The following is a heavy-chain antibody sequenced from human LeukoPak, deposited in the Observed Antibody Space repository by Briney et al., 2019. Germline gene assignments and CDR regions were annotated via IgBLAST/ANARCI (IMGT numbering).Heavy chain of an antibody. D-gene: IGHD5-12*01. CDR1: GGSIRSLGYS. J-gene: IGHJ5*02. Sequence: SETLSLTCSVSGGSIRSLGYSWGWIRQPPGKGLEWIAIMYYTGTTYYNPSLKSRVTMSVATSKNQFPLNLTSVTAADTAVFYCARSVSAYAGRGWFDPWGQGTLVTVSS. V-gene: IGHV4-39*06. CDR2: MYYTGTT. CDR3: ARSVSAYAGRGWFDP.